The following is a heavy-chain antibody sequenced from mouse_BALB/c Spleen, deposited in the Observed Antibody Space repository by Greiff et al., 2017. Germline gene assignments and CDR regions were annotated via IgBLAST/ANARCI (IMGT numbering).Heavy chain of an antibody. V-gene: IGHV2-9*02. D-gene: IGHD4-1*01. CDR3: VRDNWDGAWFAY. CDR2: IWAGGST. CDR1: GFSLTSYG. Sequence: VQLVESGPGLVAPSQSLSITCTVSGFSLTSYGVHWVRQPPGTGLEWLGVIWAGGSTNYNSALMSRLSISKDNSKSQVFLKMNSLQTDDTAIYYCVRDNWDGAWFAYWGQGTLVTVSA. J-gene: IGHJ3*01.